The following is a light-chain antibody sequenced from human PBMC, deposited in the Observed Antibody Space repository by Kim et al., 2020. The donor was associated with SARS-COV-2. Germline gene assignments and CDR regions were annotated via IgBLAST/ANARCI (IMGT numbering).Light chain of an antibody. CDR2: EVS. Sequence: QSALTQPPSASGSPGQSVTISRTGTSSDVGGYNYVSWYQQHPGKAPKLMIYEVSKRPSGVPDRFSGSKSGNTASLTVSGLQAEDDADYYCSSYAGSSLYVFGAGTKVTVL. V-gene: IGLV2-8*01. J-gene: IGLJ1*01. CDR1: SSDVGGYNY. CDR3: SSYAGSSLYV.